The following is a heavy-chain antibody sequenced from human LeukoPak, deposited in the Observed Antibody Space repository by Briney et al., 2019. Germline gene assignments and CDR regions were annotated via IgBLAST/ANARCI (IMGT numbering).Heavy chain of an antibody. CDR3: ARERSDEFADI. CDR2: INPGGRT. J-gene: IGHJ3*02. D-gene: IGHD3-10*01. Sequence: GGSLRLSCAASGFTFSTYNMNWVRQGTGKGVEWVSAINPGGRTYYTDSVRGGFIISRENAKNSFYLQLNSLKVEDTAIYYCARERSDEFADIWGQGTFVTVSS. V-gene: IGHV3-13*01. CDR1: GFTFSTYN.